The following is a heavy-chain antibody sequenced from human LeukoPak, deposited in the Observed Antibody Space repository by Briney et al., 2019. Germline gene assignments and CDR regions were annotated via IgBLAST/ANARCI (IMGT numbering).Heavy chain of an antibody. J-gene: IGHJ4*02. V-gene: IGHV3-23*01. D-gene: IGHD3-22*01. CDR2: ISDGGGRT. CDR3: ARFNYYDSSGQDY. Sequence: PGGSLRLSCAASGFTFSSYAMSWVRQAPGKGLEWVSSISDGGGRTYYADSVKGRFTISRDNAKNSLYLQMNSLRAEDTAVYYCARFNYYDSSGQDYWGQGTLVTVSS. CDR1: GFTFSSYA.